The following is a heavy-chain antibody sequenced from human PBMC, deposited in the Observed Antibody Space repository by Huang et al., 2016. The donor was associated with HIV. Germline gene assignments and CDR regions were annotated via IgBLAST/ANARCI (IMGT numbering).Heavy chain of an antibody. CDR3: ARGFNYYASDKLGVYYFDS. CDR1: GGAFRGSS. J-gene: IGHJ4*02. Sequence: QVQLKQWGAGLLKPSETLSLTCAVYGGAFRGSSWTWIRQFPEKGLEWIGDINHNGKIIYNPSLSARVTISTDTSKNHFSLPLTSVTAADTALYYCARGFNYYASDKLGVYYFDSWGLGTLVTVSP. V-gene: IGHV4-34*02. CDR2: INHNGKI. D-gene: IGHD3-10*01.